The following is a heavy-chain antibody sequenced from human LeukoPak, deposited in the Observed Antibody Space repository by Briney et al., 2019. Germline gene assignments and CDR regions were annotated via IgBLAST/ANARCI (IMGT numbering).Heavy chain of an antibody. CDR3: ARSRRQYQPHAFDI. Sequence: KPSETLSLTCTVSGGSISSSSYYWGRTRQPPGKGLEWIGEINHSGSTNYNPSLKSRVTISVDTSKNQFSLKLSSVTAADTAVYYCARSRRQYQPHAFDIWGQGTMVTVSS. V-gene: IGHV4-39*07. D-gene: IGHD2-2*01. J-gene: IGHJ3*02. CDR1: GGSISSSSYY. CDR2: INHSGST.